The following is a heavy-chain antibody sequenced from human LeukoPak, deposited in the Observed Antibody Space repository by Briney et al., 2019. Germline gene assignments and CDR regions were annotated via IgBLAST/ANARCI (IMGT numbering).Heavy chain of an antibody. CDR3: ARTTYYYDSSGYLDY. D-gene: IGHD3-22*01. Sequence: GRSLRLPCAASGFTFSSYAMHWVRQAPGKGLEWVAVITYDGSNKYYADSVKGRFTISRDNSKNTLYLQMNSLRAEDTAVYYCARTTYYYDSSGYLDYWGQGTLVTVSS. J-gene: IGHJ4*02. CDR1: GFTFSSYA. V-gene: IGHV3-30-3*01. CDR2: ITYDGSNK.